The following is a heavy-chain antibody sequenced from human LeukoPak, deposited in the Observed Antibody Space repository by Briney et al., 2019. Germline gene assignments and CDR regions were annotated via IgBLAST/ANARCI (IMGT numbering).Heavy chain of an antibody. CDR3: AKEGTPQVSTWYDL. V-gene: IGHV3-30*18. CDR1: GXTLSPYG. D-gene: IGHD3-10*01. Sequence: GGSLRLSCAASGXTLSPYGMHWVRQAPGKGLESVAVISYEGGTQHYADSVKGRFIISRDNPRNTLYLQMNILRTEDTAVYYCAKEGTPQVSTWYDLWGQGTQVIVSS. CDR2: ISYEGGTQ. J-gene: IGHJ5*02.